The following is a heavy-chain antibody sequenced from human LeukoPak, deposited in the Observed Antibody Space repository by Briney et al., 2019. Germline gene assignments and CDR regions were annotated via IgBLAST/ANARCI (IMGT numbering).Heavy chain of an antibody. CDR3: ARQVRPDV. Sequence: SETLSLTCTVSGGSISTYYWNWIRQPPGKGLEWIGYIYYTGSANYNPSLKSRVTISLDTSKNQFSLRLTSVTAADTAVYYCARQVRPDVWGKGTTVTVSS. CDR1: GGSISTYY. V-gene: IGHV4-59*01. CDR2: IYYTGSA. J-gene: IGHJ6*04.